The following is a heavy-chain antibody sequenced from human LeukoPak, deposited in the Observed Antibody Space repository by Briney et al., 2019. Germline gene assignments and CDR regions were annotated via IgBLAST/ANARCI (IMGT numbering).Heavy chain of an antibody. V-gene: IGHV1-2*06. Sequence: ASVKVSCKASGYTFTGYYMHWLRQAPVQGLEWMGRINPNSGGTNYAQKFQGRVTMTRDTSISTAYMELSRLRSDDTAVYYCARESIRCSSTSCPNLRTFDPWGQGTLVTVSS. CDR3: ARESIRCSSTSCPNLRTFDP. J-gene: IGHJ5*02. D-gene: IGHD2-2*01. CDR1: GYTFTGYY. CDR2: INPNSGGT.